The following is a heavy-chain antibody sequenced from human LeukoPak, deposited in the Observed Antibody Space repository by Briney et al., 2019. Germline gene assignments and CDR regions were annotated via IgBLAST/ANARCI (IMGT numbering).Heavy chain of an antibody. D-gene: IGHD7-27*01. V-gene: IGHV3-74*01. CDR1: GFTFSNYW. J-gene: IGHJ3*01. CDR3: AKEFSATPRAAAQTGDAFDV. Sequence: PGGSLRLSCAASGFTFSNYWMHWVRQAPGKGLVWVSVISSDGTTTAYADSVKGRFTISRDNAKNTLYLQMNSLRAEDTAIYYCAKEFSATPRAAAQTGDAFDVWGQGTMVTVSS. CDR2: ISSDGTTT.